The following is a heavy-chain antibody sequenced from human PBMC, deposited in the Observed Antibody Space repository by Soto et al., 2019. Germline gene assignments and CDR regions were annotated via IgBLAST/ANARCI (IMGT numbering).Heavy chain of an antibody. D-gene: IGHD2-15*01. Sequence: QVQLVQSGAEVKKPGSSVKVSCKASGGTFSSYAISWVRQAPGQGLEWMGGIIPICGTANYAQKFQGRVTITADESTSTAYMGLSSLRAEDTAVYYCASDCSGGSCYPHYYYYYRMDVWGQGTTVTVSS. CDR1: GGTFSSYA. CDR3: ASDCSGGSCYPHYYYYYRMDV. CDR2: IIPICGTA. V-gene: IGHV1-69*01. J-gene: IGHJ6*02.